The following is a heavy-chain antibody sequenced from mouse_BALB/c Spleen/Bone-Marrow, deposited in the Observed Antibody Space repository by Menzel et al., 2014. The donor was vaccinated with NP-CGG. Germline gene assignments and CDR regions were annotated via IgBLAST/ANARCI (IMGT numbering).Heavy chain of an antibody. Sequence: QVQLQQPGAELAKPGASVKMSCKASGYTFTSYWMHWVKQRPGQGLEWIGNINPSSGYTEYNQKFKDKATLTADKSSSTAYMQLSSLTSEDSAVYNCARPITTGIQAWFAYWGQGILVTVSA. CDR1: GYTFTSYW. J-gene: IGHJ3*01. D-gene: IGHD2-4*01. V-gene: IGHV1-7*01. CDR3: ARPITTGIQAWFAY. CDR2: INPSSGYT.